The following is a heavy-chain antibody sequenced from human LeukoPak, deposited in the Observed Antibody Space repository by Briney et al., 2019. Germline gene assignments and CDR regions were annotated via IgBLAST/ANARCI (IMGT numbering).Heavy chain of an antibody. D-gene: IGHD3-22*01. Sequence: SETLSLTCTVSGDSINSLDLWSWVRQPPGKGLEWIGEMYLSRTTHSNPSVKSRVTISIDKSKNQFFLNLSSVTAADTAVYYCAGLVGRYSSGLYYYYFDYWGQGTLVTVSS. CDR3: AGLVGRYSSGLYYYYFDY. CDR2: MYLSRTT. V-gene: IGHV4-4*02. CDR1: GDSINSLDL. J-gene: IGHJ4*02.